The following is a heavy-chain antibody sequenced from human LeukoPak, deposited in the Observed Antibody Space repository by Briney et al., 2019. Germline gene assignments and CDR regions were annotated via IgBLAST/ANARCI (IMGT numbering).Heavy chain of an antibody. J-gene: IGHJ4*02. D-gene: IGHD3-22*01. Sequence: PGGSLRLSCGASGFTFSSYGMHWVRQAPGKGLEWVAFIRYDGSNKYYADSVKGRFTISRDNSKNTLYLQMNSLRAEDTAVYYCAKAASGYYSYYFDYWGQGTLVTVSS. V-gene: IGHV3-30*02. CDR3: AKAASGYYSYYFDY. CDR2: IRYDGSNK. CDR1: GFTFSSYG.